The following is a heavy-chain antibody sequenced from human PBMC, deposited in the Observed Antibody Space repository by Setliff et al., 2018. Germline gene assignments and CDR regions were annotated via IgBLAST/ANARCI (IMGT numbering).Heavy chain of an antibody. CDR1: GYRFTTYW. J-gene: IGHJ3*02. V-gene: IGHV5-51*01. CDR2: VFSGDSDT. D-gene: IGHD6-25*01. CDR3: ARLGAPASHDAFDI. Sequence: GESLKISCKGSGYRFTTYWIGWVRQMPGKGLEWMGIVFSGDSDTRYSPSFQGQVTMSADKSINTAYLQWSSLKASDTAMYCARLGAPASHDAFDIWGQGTMVTVS.